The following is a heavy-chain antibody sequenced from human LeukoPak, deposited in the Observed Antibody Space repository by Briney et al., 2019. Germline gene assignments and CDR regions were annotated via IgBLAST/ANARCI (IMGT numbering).Heavy chain of an antibody. Sequence: GGSLRLSCAASGFTFSIYAMSWVRQAPGKGLEWVSAISGSGGTAYYADSVKGRFTISRDNSKNTLYLQMNSLRAEDTAVYYCAKKGYYDGSGYYMYYFDHWGQGTPVTVSS. CDR3: AKKGYYDGSGYYMYYFDH. D-gene: IGHD3-22*01. V-gene: IGHV3-23*01. CDR1: GFTFSIYA. J-gene: IGHJ4*02. CDR2: ISGSGGTA.